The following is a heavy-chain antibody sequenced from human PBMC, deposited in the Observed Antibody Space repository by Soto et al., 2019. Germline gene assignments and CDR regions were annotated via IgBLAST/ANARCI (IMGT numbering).Heavy chain of an antibody. Sequence: DVQLVESGGGLVKPGGSLRLSCAASGFTFSTYNMNWVRQAPGKGLEWVSSIPSSTSYIFYADSVKGQFTISRDNAKNSLYLQMNSLRAEDTAVYYCARDFGGILRFGESWGQGTLVTVSS. D-gene: IGHD3-10*01. V-gene: IGHV3-21*01. CDR3: ARDFGGILRFGES. J-gene: IGHJ5*02. CDR1: GFTFSTYN. CDR2: IPSSTSYI.